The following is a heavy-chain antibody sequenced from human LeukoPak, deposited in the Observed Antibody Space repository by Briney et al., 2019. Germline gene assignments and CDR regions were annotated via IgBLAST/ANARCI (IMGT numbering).Heavy chain of an antibody. Sequence: ASVKVSCKASGYTFTSYGISWVRQAPGQGLEWMGWINPNSGGTNYAQKFQGRVTMTRDTSISTAYMELSRLRSDDTAVYYCAREGIAAAGDHDAFDIWGQGTMVTVSS. J-gene: IGHJ3*02. CDR3: AREGIAAAGDHDAFDI. V-gene: IGHV1-2*02. D-gene: IGHD6-13*01. CDR2: INPNSGGT. CDR1: GYTFTSYG.